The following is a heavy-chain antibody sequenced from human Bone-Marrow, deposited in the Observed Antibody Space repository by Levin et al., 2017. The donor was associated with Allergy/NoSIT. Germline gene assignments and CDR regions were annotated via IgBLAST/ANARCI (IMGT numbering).Heavy chain of an antibody. V-gene: IGHV1-69*13. CDR2: IVPIFNIA. CDR3: ARGDCRSPSFFDY. Sequence: SVKVSCKTSGGTFSNNSISWVRQAPGQGLEWVGGIVPIFNIANQAEKFQGRVTITADESTSTAYMEVHSLRPEDTAVYFCARGDCRSPSFFDYWGQGTLVTVSA. D-gene: IGHD2-15*01. CDR1: GGTFSNNS. J-gene: IGHJ4*02.